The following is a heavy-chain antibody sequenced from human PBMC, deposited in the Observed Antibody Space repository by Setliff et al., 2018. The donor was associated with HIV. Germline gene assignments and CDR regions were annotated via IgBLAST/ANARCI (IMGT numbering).Heavy chain of an antibody. Sequence: GASVKVSCKASGYAFTGYYLHWVRQAPGQGLEWMGWINPSDGGAKYARNFEGRVTMTRDTSISTFYMEVTRLTSDDTAVYYCARGKTWLRFLDYWGQGTLVTVSS. CDR2: INPSDGGA. CDR3: ARGKTWLRFLDY. V-gene: IGHV1-2*02. J-gene: IGHJ4*02. CDR1: GYAFTGYY. D-gene: IGHD5-12*01.